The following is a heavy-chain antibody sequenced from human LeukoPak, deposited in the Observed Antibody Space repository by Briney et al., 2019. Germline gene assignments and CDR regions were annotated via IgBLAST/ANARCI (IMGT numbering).Heavy chain of an antibody. CDR3: AKDDAWLQYNS. CDR2: ISGNGGDT. J-gene: IGHJ5*02. D-gene: IGHD5-24*01. CDR1: GFTFSSYS. V-gene: IGHV3-23*01. Sequence: GGSLRLSCAASGFTFSSYSMSWVPQAPGKGLEWVSVISGNGGDTFYADSVKGRFIISRDNSKTTLYLQMNSLRAEDTAVYYCAKDDAWLQYNSWGQGTLVTVSS.